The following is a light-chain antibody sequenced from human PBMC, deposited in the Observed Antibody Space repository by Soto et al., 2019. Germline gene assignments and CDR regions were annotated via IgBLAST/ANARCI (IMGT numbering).Light chain of an antibody. CDR3: QQRTNWPLT. CDR2: DAS. V-gene: IGKV3-11*01. CDR1: QSVSRH. Sequence: EIVLTQSPATLSLSPGERATLSCRASQSVSRHLAWYQQKPGQAPRRLIYDASNRATGIPARFSGSGAETDFTLTISSLEPEDFAVYYCQQRTNWPLTFGGGTKVEIK. J-gene: IGKJ4*01.